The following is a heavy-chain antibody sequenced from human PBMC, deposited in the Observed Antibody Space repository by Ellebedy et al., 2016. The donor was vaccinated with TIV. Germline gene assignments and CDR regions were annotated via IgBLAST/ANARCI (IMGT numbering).Heavy chain of an antibody. Sequence: AASVKVSCKTSGGTFSNYVITWVRQAPGQGLEWMGGIIPIFGTANYPQKFQGRVTVTADDSTTTDYMELSSLRSEDTAVYYCAATTARPGFFNYYGLDVWGRGTTVTVSS. CDR1: GGTFSNYV. CDR3: AATTARPGFFNYYGLDV. D-gene: IGHD6-6*01. V-gene: IGHV1-69*13. J-gene: IGHJ6*02. CDR2: IIPIFGTA.